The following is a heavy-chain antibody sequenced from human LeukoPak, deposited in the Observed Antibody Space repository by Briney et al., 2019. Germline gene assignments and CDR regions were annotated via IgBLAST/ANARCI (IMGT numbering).Heavy chain of an antibody. CDR2: IWYDGSNK. Sequence: GGSLRLSCAASGFTFSSYGMHWVRQAPGKGLEWVAVIWYDGSNKYYADSVKGRFTISRDNSKNTLYLQMNSLRAEDTAVYYCARDTSLGTFDYWGQGTLVTVSS. V-gene: IGHV3-33*01. J-gene: IGHJ4*02. CDR1: GFTFSSYG. D-gene: IGHD1-1*01. CDR3: ARDTSLGTFDY.